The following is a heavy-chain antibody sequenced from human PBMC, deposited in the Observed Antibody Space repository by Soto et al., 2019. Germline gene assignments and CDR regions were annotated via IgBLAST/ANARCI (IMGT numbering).Heavy chain of an antibody. CDR1: GGSISSGGYY. J-gene: IGHJ5*02. V-gene: IGHV4-31*03. CDR2: IYYSGST. D-gene: IGHD3-3*01. Sequence: KTSETLSLTCTVSGGSISSGGYYWSWIRQHPGKGLEWIGYIYYSGSTYHNPSLKSRVTISVDTSKNQFSLKLSSVTAADTAVYYCARGGSGMDYDFWSGYATTKWFDPWGQGTLVTVSS. CDR3: ARGGSGMDYDFWSGYATTKWFDP.